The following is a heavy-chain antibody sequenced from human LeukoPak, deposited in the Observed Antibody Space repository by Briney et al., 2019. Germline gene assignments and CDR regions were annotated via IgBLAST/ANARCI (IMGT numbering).Heavy chain of an antibody. V-gene: IGHV4-59*01. CDR3: ARLVVVADYYYDGMDV. CDR1: GGSISSYY. J-gene: IGHJ6*02. D-gene: IGHD3-22*01. Sequence: SETLSLTCTVSGGSISSYYWSWIRQPPGKGLEWIGYIYYSGSTNYNPSLKSRVTISVDTSKNQFSLMLSSVTAADTAVYYCARLVVVADYYYDGMDVWGQGTTVTVSS. CDR2: IYYSGST.